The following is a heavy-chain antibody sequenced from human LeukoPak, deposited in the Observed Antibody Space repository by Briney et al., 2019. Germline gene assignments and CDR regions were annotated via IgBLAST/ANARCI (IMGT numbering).Heavy chain of an antibody. V-gene: IGHV3-7*01. CDR2: IKQDGSEK. D-gene: IGHD2-8*01. J-gene: IGHJ4*02. CDR1: GFTFSSYW. CDR3: AAHVNDAGDFGY. Sequence: PGGPLRLSCAASGFTFSSYWMTWVRQAPEKGLEWVANIKQDGSEKYYVDSVKGRFTISRDNAKISLFLQMNNLRAEDTAVYYCAAHVNDAGDFGYWGQGTLVAVSS.